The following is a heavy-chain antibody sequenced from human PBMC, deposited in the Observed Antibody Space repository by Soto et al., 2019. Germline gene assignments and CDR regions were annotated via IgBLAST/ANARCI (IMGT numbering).Heavy chain of an antibody. J-gene: IGHJ4*02. CDR3: ARSPLNY. CDR1: GGSISNNNYY. V-gene: IGHV4-39*01. CDR2: IYYSGST. Sequence: QLQLQESGPGLVKPSETLSLTCTVSGGSISNNNYYWGWIRQPPGKGLEWIGSIYYSGSTYYNPSLKSRVTISADRSKNQFSLKLSSVTAADTALYYCARSPLNYWGQGTLVTVSS.